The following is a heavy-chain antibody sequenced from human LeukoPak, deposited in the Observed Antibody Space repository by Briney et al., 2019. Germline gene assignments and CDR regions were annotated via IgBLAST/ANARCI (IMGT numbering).Heavy chain of an antibody. CDR1: GFTFSDYS. D-gene: IGHD1-1*01. V-gene: IGHV3-48*01. J-gene: IGHJ5*02. CDR3: AREWSGSSQFDP. Sequence: GGSLRLSCAASGFTFSDYSMNWVRQAPGKGLEWVSYIGSRGDGISYADSVKGRFTISRDNSKNTLYLQMNSLRAEDTAVYYCAREWSGSSQFDPWGQGTLVTVSS. CDR2: IGSRGDGI.